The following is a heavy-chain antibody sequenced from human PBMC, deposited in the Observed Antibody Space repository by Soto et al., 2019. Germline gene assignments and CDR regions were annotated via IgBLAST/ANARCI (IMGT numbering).Heavy chain of an antibody. CDR1: GYSFTSYW. V-gene: IGHV5-51*03. CDR2: IYPGDSDT. D-gene: IGHD2-15*01. J-gene: IGHJ5*02. Sequence: EVQLVQSGAEVKKPGESLKISCKVSGYSFTSYWIGWVRQMPGKGLEWMGIIYPGDSDTRYSPSFQGQVTISADKSISTAYLQWSSLKSSDTAMYYCARLVVVAATSKNWFDPWGQGTLVTVSS. CDR3: ARLVVVAATSKNWFDP.